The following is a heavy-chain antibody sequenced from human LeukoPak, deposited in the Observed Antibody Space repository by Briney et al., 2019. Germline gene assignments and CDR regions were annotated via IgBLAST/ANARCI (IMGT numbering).Heavy chain of an antibody. Sequence: ASVKVSCKASGYTFTSYYMHWVRQTPGQGLEWMGIINPSVGSTSYAQKFQGRVTMTRDMSTSTVYMELSSLRSEDTAVYYCARDGSGYDLGFDYWGQGTLVTVYS. J-gene: IGHJ4*02. CDR1: GYTFTSYY. CDR3: ARDGSGYDLGFDY. V-gene: IGHV1-46*01. CDR2: INPSVGST. D-gene: IGHD5-12*01.